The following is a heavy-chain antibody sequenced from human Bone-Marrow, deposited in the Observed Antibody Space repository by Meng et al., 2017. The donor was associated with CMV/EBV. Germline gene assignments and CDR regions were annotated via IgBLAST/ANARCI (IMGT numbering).Heavy chain of an antibody. CDR2: IYWHDDK. CDR1: FSLSTSGVG. D-gene: IGHD6-13*01. V-gene: IGHV2-5*01. Sequence: FSLSTSGVGVGANRQPPGKALEWLSLIYWHDDKRYSPSLKRMLPITKDTSKNQLVLTMPHMDPVDTATYYCAPRLVTVEQLANWFDPWGQGTLVTVSS. CDR3: APRLVTVEQLANWFDP. J-gene: IGHJ5*02.